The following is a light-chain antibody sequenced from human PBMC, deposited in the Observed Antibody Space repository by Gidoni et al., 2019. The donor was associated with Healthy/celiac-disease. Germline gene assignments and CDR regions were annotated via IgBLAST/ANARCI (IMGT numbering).Light chain of an antibody. CDR3: QQYYSTPLT. J-gene: IGKJ5*01. CDR2: WAS. Sequence: DIVLTQSQDPLAVSLGARATIHCQSSQSVLYSSNNKNYLAWYQQKPGQPPKLLIYWASTRESVVPDRVGGSGSGTDFTLTISSLQAEDVAVYYCQQYYSTPLTFGQGTRLEIK. V-gene: IGKV4-1*01. CDR1: QSVLYSSNNKNY.